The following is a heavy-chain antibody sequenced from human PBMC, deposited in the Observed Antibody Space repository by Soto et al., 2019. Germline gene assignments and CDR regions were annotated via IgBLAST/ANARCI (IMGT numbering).Heavy chain of an antibody. J-gene: IGHJ6*02. CDR3: AREAASIAARLYYGMDV. CDR2: ISSSSSYI. Sequence: GVLRLSCAASGFTFSSYSMNWVRQAPGKGLEWVSSISSSSSYIYYADSVKGRFTISRDNAKNSLYLQMNSLRAEDTAVYYCAREAASIAARLYYGMDVWGQGTTVTVSS. D-gene: IGHD6-6*01. V-gene: IGHV3-21*01. CDR1: GFTFSSYS.